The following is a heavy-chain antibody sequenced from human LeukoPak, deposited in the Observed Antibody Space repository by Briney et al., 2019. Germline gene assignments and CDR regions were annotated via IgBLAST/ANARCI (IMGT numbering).Heavy chain of an antibody. Sequence: PGGSLRLSCAASGFTFSSYWMSWVRQAPGKGLEWVANIKQDGSEKSYVDSVKGRFTISRDNAKNSLYLQMNSLRAEDTAVYYCARDRDNIVAYGGLDYWGQGTLVTVSS. V-gene: IGHV3-7*01. CDR3: ARDRDNIVAYGGLDY. J-gene: IGHJ4*02. CDR1: GFTFSSYW. D-gene: IGHD5-12*01. CDR2: IKQDGSEK.